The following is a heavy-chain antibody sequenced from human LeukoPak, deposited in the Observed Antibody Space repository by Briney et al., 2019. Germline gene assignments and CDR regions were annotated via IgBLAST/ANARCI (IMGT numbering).Heavy chain of an antibody. Sequence: GGSLRLSCAASGFTFSSYSMNWVRQAPGKGLEWVSSISSSSSYIYYADSVKGRFTISRDNAKNSLYLQMNSLRAEDTAVYYCARDSITIFGTGERDWFDPWGQGTLVTVSS. D-gene: IGHD3-3*01. CDR2: ISSSSSYI. CDR1: GFTFSSYS. J-gene: IGHJ5*02. CDR3: ARDSITIFGTGERDWFDP. V-gene: IGHV3-21*01.